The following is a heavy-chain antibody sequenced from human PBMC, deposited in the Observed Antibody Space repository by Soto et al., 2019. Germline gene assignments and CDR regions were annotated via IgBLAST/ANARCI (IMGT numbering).Heavy chain of an antibody. D-gene: IGHD2-2*01. V-gene: IGHV1-18*01. CDR2: ISAYNGNT. J-gene: IGHJ4*02. Sequence: XSVNVSCEASGYTFTSYGISWVRQAPGQGLEWMGWISAYNGNTNYAQKLQGRVTMTTDTSTSTAYMELRSLRSDDTAVYYCAREGSSTSCYDYWGQGTLVTVSS. CDR1: GYTFTSYG. CDR3: AREGSSTSCYDY.